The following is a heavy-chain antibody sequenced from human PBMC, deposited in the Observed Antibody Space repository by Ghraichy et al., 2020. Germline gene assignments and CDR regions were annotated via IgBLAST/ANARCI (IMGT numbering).Heavy chain of an antibody. J-gene: IGHJ6*02. D-gene: IGHD5-24*01. CDR2: ISSSSSYI. V-gene: IGHV3-21*01. CDR1: GFTFSSYS. CDR3: ARGVGMATIFPDYGMDV. Sequence: GGSLRLSCAASGFTFSSYSMNWVRQAPGKGLEWVSSISSSSSYIYYADSVKGRFTISRDNAKNSLYLQMNSLRAEDTAVYYCARGVGMATIFPDYGMDVWGQGSTVTVSS.